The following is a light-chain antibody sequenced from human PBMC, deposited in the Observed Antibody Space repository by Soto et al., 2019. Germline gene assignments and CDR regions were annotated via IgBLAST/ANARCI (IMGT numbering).Light chain of an antibody. Sequence: EFALTQSPGTLSLSPGERATLSCRASQTVSSSYLAWSQQKPGQAPRLLIYGASSRATSIPDRLSGSGSGTDFTLPISRLEPEDFAVYYCQHQGTFGQGTRLEI. V-gene: IGKV3-20*01. CDR1: QTVSSSY. CDR2: GAS. CDR3: QHQGT. J-gene: IGKJ5*01.